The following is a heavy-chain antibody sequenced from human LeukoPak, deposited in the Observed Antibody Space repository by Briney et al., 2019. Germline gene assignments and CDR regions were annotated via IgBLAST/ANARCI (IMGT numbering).Heavy chain of an antibody. Sequence: ASVKVSCKASGYTFSDSYIHWVRQAPGQGLEWMGSMNPKSGGTKYAQKFQGRVSMTRDTSISTAYMELASLSSDDTAVYYCARAGGRSWFDPWGQGTLVTVSS. CDR1: GYTFSDSY. J-gene: IGHJ5*02. CDR3: ARAGGRSWFDP. D-gene: IGHD1-26*01. V-gene: IGHV1-2*02. CDR2: MNPKSGGT.